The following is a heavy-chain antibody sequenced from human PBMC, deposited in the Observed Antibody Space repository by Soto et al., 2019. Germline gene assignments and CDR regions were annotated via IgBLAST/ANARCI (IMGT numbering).Heavy chain of an antibody. CDR1: GFSFSNYW. J-gene: IGHJ4*02. V-gene: IGHV3-74*01. D-gene: IGHD3-3*02. Sequence: PGGSLRLSCAASGFSFSNYWMHWVRQVPGEGLVWIARINDQGGSPSYADSVKGRFTISRDNSKNTLYLQMNSLRAEDTAVYYCAKDPKHRVEMATFMEIDYWGQGTLVTSPQ. CDR2: INDQGGSP. CDR3: AKDPKHRVEMATFMEIDY.